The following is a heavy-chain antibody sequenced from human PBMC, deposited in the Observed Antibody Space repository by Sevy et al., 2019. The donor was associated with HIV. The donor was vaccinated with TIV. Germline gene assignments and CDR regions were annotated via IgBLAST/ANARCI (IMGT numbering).Heavy chain of an antibody. Sequence: GESLKISCAASGFTVSSNYMSWVRQAPGKGLEWVSVIYSGGSTYYADSVKGRFTISRDNSKNTLYLQMNSLRAEDTAVYYCARGGGIAAAGTRFFDYWGQGTLVTVSS. CDR1: GFTVSSNY. CDR2: IYSGGST. V-gene: IGHV3-66*02. CDR3: ARGGGIAAAGTRFFDY. D-gene: IGHD6-13*01. J-gene: IGHJ4*02.